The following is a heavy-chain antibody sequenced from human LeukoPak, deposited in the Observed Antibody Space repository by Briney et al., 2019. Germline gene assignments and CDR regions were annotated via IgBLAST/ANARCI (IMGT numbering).Heavy chain of an antibody. Sequence: GGSLRLSCAATGFTFSSYAMSWVRQAPGKGLEWVSAISGSGGSTYYADSVKGRFTISRDNAKNSLYLQMNSLRAEDTAVYYCASQSDGVNDYWGQGTLVTVSS. CDR2: ISGSGGST. J-gene: IGHJ4*02. CDR3: ASQSDGVNDY. CDR1: GFTFSSYA. V-gene: IGHV3-23*01. D-gene: IGHD2-8*01.